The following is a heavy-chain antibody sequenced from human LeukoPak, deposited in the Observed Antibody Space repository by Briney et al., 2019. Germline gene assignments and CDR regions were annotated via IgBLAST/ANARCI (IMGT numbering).Heavy chain of an antibody. D-gene: IGHD2-2*01. CDR3: AKVEVVPAAMDV. V-gene: IGHV3-23*01. Sequence: PGGSLSLSFAAPGFTFSSYAMSWVRQAPGRGLEGVSTISGSGSSTYYADSVKGRFTISRDNSKNTLYLQMNSLRAEDTAVYYCAKVEVVPAAMDVWGKGTTVTVSS. CDR1: GFTFSSYA. J-gene: IGHJ6*04. CDR2: ISGSGSST.